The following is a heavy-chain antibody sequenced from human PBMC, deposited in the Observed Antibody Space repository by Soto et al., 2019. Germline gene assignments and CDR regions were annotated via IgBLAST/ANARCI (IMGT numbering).Heavy chain of an antibody. J-gene: IGHJ5*01. CDR2: IYKSTTT. CDR3: ARGRYCLTGRCFPNWFDS. D-gene: IGHD2-15*01. CDR1: GDSISTVDYF. Sequence: SEPLSLTCSVSGDSISTVDYFWAWIRQPPGQALEYIGYIYKSTTTYYNPSFESRVAISLDTSKSQFSLTVTSVTAADTAVYFCARGRYCLTGRCFPNWFDSWGQGTLVTVSS. V-gene: IGHV4-30-4*01.